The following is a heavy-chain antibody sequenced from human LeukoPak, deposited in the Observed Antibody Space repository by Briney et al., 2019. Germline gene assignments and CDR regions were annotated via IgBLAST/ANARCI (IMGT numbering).Heavy chain of an antibody. V-gene: IGHV1-2*06. Sequence: ASVKVSCTASGYTFTGYYMHWVRQAPGQGLEWMGRINPNSGGTNYAQKFQGRVTMTRDTSISTAYMELSRLRSDDTAVYYCARVYRPGLVADGFDYWGQGTLVTVSS. CDR2: INPNSGGT. CDR3: ARVYRPGLVADGFDY. J-gene: IGHJ4*02. D-gene: IGHD2-15*01. CDR1: GYTFTGYY.